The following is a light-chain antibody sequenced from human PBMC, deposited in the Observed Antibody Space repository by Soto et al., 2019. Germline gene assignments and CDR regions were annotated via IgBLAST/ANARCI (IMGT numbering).Light chain of an antibody. Sequence: QSALAQPASGSGSPGQSITISCTGTSRDVGAYDCGSWYLQYPDKAPQLLIYYVEHRPSGVSSRFSGSKSCNTASLTISGLQAEDAGAYYRCSYADGSIYFFGTGTKVTVL. CDR1: SRDVGAYDC. V-gene: IGLV2-14*03. CDR2: YVE. J-gene: IGLJ1*01. CDR3: CSYADGSIYF.